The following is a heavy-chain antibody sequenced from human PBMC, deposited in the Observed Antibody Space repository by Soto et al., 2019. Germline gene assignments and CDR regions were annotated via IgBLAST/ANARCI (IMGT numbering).Heavy chain of an antibody. CDR3: ARVRYYGTGNSINRFGP. J-gene: IGHJ5*02. V-gene: IGHV3-11*01. Sequence: QVQLVESGGGLVKPGGSLRLSCAASGFTFSDYYMSWIRQAPGKGLEWVSFISISGSTIYYADSVKGRFTISRDSAKNALYLQMTSLRAEDTAVYYCARVRYYGTGNSINRFGPWGQGTLVTVSS. CDR2: ISISGSTI. D-gene: IGHD3-10*01. CDR1: GFTFSDYY.